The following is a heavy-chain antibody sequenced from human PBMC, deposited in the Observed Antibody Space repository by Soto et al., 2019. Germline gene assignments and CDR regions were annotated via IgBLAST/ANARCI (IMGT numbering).Heavy chain of an antibody. V-gene: IGHV3-30-3*01. CDR2: ISYDGNNE. J-gene: IGHJ3*02. Sequence: QVQLVESGGGVVQPGRSLRLSCAASGFTFSAYTMHWVRQPPGKGLEWVAVISYDGNNERYTDPVKGRFTVSRHNSKSTLYLQMNSLKSEDTAVYYCARDGYSGRSDGVDIWGQGTMVTVSS. CDR1: GFTFSAYT. CDR3: ARDGYSGRSDGVDI. D-gene: IGHD1-26*01.